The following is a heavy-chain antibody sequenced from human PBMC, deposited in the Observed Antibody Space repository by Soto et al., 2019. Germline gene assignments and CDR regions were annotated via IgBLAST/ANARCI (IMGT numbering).Heavy chain of an antibody. CDR3: ARKPPAAKRYYYYMDV. CDR2: IYYSGST. V-gene: IGHV4-59*01. J-gene: IGHJ6*03. D-gene: IGHD2-2*01. CDR1: GGSISSYY. Sequence: SETLSLTCTVSGGSISSYYWSWIRQPPGKGLEWIGYIYYSGSTNYNPSLKSRVTISVDTSKNQFSLKLSSVTAADTAVYYCARKPPAAKRYYYYMDVWGQGTTVPVAS.